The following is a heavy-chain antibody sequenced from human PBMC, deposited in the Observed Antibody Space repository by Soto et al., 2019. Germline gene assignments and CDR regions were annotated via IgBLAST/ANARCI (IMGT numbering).Heavy chain of an antibody. CDR2: ISYDGSNK. D-gene: IGHD2-15*01. V-gene: IGHV3-30-3*01. Sequence: QVQLVESGGGVVQPGRSLRLSCAASGFTFSSYAMHWVRQAPGKGLEWVALISYDGSNKYYADSVKGRFTISRDNSRNTLYLQMNSLRTEDTAVYCCARGGVVVEAAREWGYGMDVWGQGTTVTVSS. CDR1: GFTFSSYA. J-gene: IGHJ6*02. CDR3: ARGGVVVEAAREWGYGMDV.